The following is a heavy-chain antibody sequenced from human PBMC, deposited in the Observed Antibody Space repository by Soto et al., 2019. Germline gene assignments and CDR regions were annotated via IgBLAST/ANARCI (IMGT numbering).Heavy chain of an antibody. J-gene: IGHJ5*02. D-gene: IGHD6-13*01. CDR2: ISSRSTYI. CDR1: GFTFSSYF. CDR3: AREYSSSWPFAP. Sequence: EVQLVESGGGLVKPGGSLRLSCAASGFTFSSYFMSWVRQAPGQGLEWVSSISSRSTYIYYADSVKGRFTIARDNAKNSLYLQMNSLRVEDTAVYYCAREYSSSWPFAPWGQGTLVTVSS. V-gene: IGHV3-21*06.